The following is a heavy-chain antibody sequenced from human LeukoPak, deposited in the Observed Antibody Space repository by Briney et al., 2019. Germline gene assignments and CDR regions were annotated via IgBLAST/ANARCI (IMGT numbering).Heavy chain of an antibody. CDR2: ISTYNGNT. J-gene: IGHJ4*02. D-gene: IGHD3-10*01. CDR3: ARAPNYSGSGSPLFDY. CDR1: GYSFTTYG. V-gene: IGHV1-18*01. Sequence: AASVKVSCKASGYSFTTYGISWVRQSPGQGLEWMGWISTYNGNTNYAQKLQGRVTMTTDTSTSTAYMELTSLRSDDTAVYYCARAPNYSGSGSPLFDYWGQGTLVTVSS.